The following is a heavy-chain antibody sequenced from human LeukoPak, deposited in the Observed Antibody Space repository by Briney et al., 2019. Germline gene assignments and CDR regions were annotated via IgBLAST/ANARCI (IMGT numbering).Heavy chain of an antibody. CDR1: GYTFTSYD. CDR2: MNPDSGNM. J-gene: IGHJ4*02. V-gene: IGHV1-8*01. D-gene: IGHD6-19*01. Sequence: ASVKVSCKASGYTFTSYDINWVRQATGQGLEWMGWMNPDSGNMGYAQNFQGRVAMSRNTSNSTAYMELSSLTSDDTAVYYCARDKDLGAVAGTFDYWGQRTLVTVSS. CDR3: ARDKDLGAVAGTFDY.